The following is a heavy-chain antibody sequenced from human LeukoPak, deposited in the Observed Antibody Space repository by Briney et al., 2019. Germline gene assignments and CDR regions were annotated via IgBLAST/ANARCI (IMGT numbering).Heavy chain of an antibody. J-gene: IGHJ6*03. CDR1: GFTFSSYA. CDR3: ARIARGYSYGNVLSYYMDV. Sequence: SGGSLRLSCAASGFTFSSYAMHWVRQAPGKGLEYVSAISSNGGSTYYANSVKGRFTISRDNSKNTLYLQMGSLRAEDMAVYYCARIARGYSYGNVLSYYMDVWGKGTTVTVSS. CDR2: ISSNGGST. D-gene: IGHD5-18*01. V-gene: IGHV3-64*01.